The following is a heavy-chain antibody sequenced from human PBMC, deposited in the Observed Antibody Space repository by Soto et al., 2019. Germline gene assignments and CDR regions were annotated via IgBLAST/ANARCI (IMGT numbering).Heavy chain of an antibody. V-gene: IGHV3-23*01. CDR1: GFTFTNYA. CDR3: AKDRGSLYTSLSPLDF. CDR2: ISASGGST. D-gene: IGHD6-6*01. Sequence: PGGSLRLSCAASGFTFTNYAMTWVRQAPGKGLEWVSGISASGGSTYYADSVKGRFTISRDNSKNTLFLQINSLRAEDTALYYCAKDRGSLYTSLSPLDFWGQGTLVTVSS. J-gene: IGHJ4*02.